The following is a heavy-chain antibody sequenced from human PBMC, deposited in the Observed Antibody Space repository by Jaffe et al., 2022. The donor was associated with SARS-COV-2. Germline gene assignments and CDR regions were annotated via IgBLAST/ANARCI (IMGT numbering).Heavy chain of an antibody. Sequence: QVQLVQSGAEVKKPGASVKVSCKASGYTFTSYGISWVRQAPGQGLEWMGWISAYNGNTNYAQKLQGRVTMTTDTSTSTAYMELRSLRSDDTAVYYCAVLIAAAGEYYYYGMDVWGQGTTVTVSS. CDR3: AVLIAAAGEYYYYGMDV. CDR1: GYTFTSYG. J-gene: IGHJ6*02. CDR2: ISAYNGNT. D-gene: IGHD6-13*01. V-gene: IGHV1-18*01.